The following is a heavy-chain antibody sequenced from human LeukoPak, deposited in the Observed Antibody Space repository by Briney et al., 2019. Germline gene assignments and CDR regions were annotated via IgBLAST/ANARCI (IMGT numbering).Heavy chain of an antibody. J-gene: IGHJ5*02. D-gene: IGHD6-13*01. CDR1: GYTFTGYY. CDR2: INPNSGGT. Sequence: ASVKVSCKASGYTFTGYYMHWVRQAPGQGLEWMGWINPNSGGTNYAQKFQGRVTMTRGTSISTAYMELSRLRSDDTAVYYCARDRIAAASLNWFDPWGQGTLVTVSS. CDR3: ARDRIAAASLNWFDP. V-gene: IGHV1-2*02.